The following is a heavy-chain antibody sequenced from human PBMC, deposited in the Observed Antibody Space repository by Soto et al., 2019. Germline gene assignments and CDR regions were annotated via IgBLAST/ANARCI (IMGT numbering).Heavy chain of an antibody. Sequence: GGSLRLSCTAASGFTFSSYSMNWVRQAPGKGLEWVSSISSGSSYIYYADSVKGRFTISRDNAKDSLYLQMNSLRAEDTAVYYCARSSGSSSSAFDIWGQGTMVTVSS. V-gene: IGHV3-21*01. CDR2: ISSGSSYI. D-gene: IGHD6-6*01. J-gene: IGHJ3*02. CDR3: ARSSGSSSSAFDI. CDR1: GFTFSSYS.